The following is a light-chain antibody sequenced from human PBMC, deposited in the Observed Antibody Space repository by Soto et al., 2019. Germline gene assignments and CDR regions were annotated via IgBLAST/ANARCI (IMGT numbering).Light chain of an antibody. V-gene: IGKV3-15*01. J-gene: IGKJ4*01. CDR3: QQYNIRPLT. CDR1: QSVSSN. Sequence: EIVMTQSPATLSVSPGERATLSCRASQSVSSNLAWYQQKPGQAPRLLIYGASTRATGIPARFNGSGSGTEFTLTISCLQSEDFAGYYCQQYNIRPLTFGGVIIVDI. CDR2: GAS.